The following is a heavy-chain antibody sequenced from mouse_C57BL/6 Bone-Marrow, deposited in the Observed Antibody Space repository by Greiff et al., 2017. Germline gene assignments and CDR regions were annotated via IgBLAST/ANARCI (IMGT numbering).Heavy chain of an antibody. J-gene: IGHJ4*01. Sequence: QVQLQQSGAELVRPGASVTLSCKASGYTFTDYEMHWVKQTPVHGLEGIGAIDPETGGTAYNQTFKGKAILTADTSSSTAYMARRRLTSEYSAVYYCTRGVTNAMDYWGQGTSVTVSS. V-gene: IGHV1-15*01. CDR1: GYTFTDYE. CDR2: IDPETGGT. D-gene: IGHD2-2*01. CDR3: TRGVTNAMDY.